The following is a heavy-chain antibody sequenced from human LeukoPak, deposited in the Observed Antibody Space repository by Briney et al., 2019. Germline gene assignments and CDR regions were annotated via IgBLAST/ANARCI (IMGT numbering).Heavy chain of an antibody. CDR1: GVTISSSTL. J-gene: IGHJ4*02. Sequence: AETLCLTCAVSGVTISSSTLRSCVRPPPGKVVEWIGEIDHSGSTNYTPSLKSRVTISVDKSKNQFSLKLSSLTAADTAAYYCARTWGMYYFASWGQGNLVTASS. V-gene: IGHV4-4*02. D-gene: IGHD3-16*01. CDR3: ARTWGMYYFAS. CDR2: IDHSGST.